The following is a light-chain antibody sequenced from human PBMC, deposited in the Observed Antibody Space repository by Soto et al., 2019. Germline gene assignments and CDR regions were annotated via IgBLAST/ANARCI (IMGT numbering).Light chain of an antibody. J-gene: IGKJ2*01. CDR1: QSVLYSSNNKNY. CDR3: HQYYSTPYT. V-gene: IGKV4-1*01. CDR2: WAS. Sequence: DIVMTQSPDSLAVSLGERATINCKSSQSVLYSSNNKNYLAWYQQKPGQPPKLLIYWASTRESGVPDRFSGSGSVTDFTLTISSLQAEDVAVYSCHQYYSTPYTFGQGTKLEIK.